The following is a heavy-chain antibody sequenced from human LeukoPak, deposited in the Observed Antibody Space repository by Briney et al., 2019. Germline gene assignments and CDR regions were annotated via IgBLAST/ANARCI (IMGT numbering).Heavy chain of an antibody. V-gene: IGHV1-2*02. CDR1: GYMFTAYY. Sequence: ASVKVSCEASGYMFTAYYMHWVRQAPGQGLEWMAWISLNSGATNYAQRFQGRVTMTRDTSISTAYMEVTWLTSDDTAVYYCVTSSGYSSSWGAFDIWGQGTMVTVSS. J-gene: IGHJ3*02. D-gene: IGHD6-13*01. CDR3: VTSSGYSSSWGAFDI. CDR2: ISLNSGAT.